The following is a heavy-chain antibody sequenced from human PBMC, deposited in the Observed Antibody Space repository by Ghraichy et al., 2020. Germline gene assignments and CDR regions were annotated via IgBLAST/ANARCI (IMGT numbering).Heavy chain of an antibody. Sequence: GGSLRLSCAASGFSFSSYAMSWVRQAPGKGLEWVSGISATDGSTYYADSVRGRFTISRHNAKNTVYLQMNSLRAEDTAVYYCARDCSHYDSSGYFYRAAAEYFFDSWVHGTLVTVSS. CDR2: ISATDGST. J-gene: IGHJ4*01. V-gene: IGHV3-23*01. CDR1: GFSFSSYA. D-gene: IGHD3-22*01. CDR3: ARDCSHYDSSGYFYRAAAEYFFDS.